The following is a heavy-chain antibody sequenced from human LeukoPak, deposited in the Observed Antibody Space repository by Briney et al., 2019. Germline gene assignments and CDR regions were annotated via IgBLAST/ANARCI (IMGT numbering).Heavy chain of an antibody. CDR1: GGSFSGYY. Sequence: PSETLSLTCAVYGGSFSGYYWSWIRQPPGKGLEWIGEINHSGSTNYNPSLKSRVTISVDTSKSQFSLKLSSVTAADTAVYYCAGSPLRFLEWSAVYWGQGTLVTVSS. V-gene: IGHV4-34*01. CDR2: INHSGST. CDR3: AGSPLRFLEWSAVY. J-gene: IGHJ4*02. D-gene: IGHD3-3*01.